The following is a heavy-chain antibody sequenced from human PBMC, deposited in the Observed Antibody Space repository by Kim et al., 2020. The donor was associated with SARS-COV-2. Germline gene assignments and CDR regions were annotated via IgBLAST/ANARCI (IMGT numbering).Heavy chain of an antibody. Sequence: GRFIISRDNSKNTLYLQMNSLRAEDTAVYYCASIPFFQYSYDSSGSTFDYWGQGTLVTVSS. D-gene: IGHD3-22*01. J-gene: IGHJ4*02. V-gene: IGHV3-30*07. CDR3: ASIPFFQYSYDSSGSTFDY.